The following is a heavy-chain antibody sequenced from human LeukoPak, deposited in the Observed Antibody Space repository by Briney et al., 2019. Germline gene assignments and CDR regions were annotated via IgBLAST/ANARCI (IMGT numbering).Heavy chain of an antibody. CDR1: GYTFTSYG. CDR3: ARATSSSWYQYFQH. V-gene: IGHV1-18*01. CDR2: ISAYNGNT. J-gene: IGHJ1*01. Sequence: ASVKVSCKASGYTFTSYGISWVRQAPGQGLEWMGWISAYNGNTNYAQKLQGRVTMTTDTSTSTAYMELRSLRSDDTAVYYCARATSSSWYQYFQHWGQGTLVTVSS. D-gene: IGHD6-13*01.